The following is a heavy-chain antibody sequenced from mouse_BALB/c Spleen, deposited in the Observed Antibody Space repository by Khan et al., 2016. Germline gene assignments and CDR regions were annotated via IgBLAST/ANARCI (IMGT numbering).Heavy chain of an antibody. CDR3: ARNYRYDRAMDY. V-gene: IGHV3-2*02. Sequence: VQLKQSGPGLVNPSQSLSLTCTVTGYSITSDYAWNWIRQFPGNKLEWMGYITYSGSTSYNPSLKSRISITRDTSKNQFFLQLXSVTTEDTATYYCARNYRYDRAMDYWGQGTSVTVSS. D-gene: IGHD2-14*01. CDR2: ITYSGST. J-gene: IGHJ4*01. CDR1: GYSITSDYA.